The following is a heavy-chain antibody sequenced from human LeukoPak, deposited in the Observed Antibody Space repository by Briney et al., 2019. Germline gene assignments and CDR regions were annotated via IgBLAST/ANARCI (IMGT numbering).Heavy chain of an antibody. V-gene: IGHV1-8*01. D-gene: IGHD6-13*01. J-gene: IGHJ4*02. Sequence: ASVKVSCKASGYTFTSYDINWVRQATGQGLEWMGWMNPNSGNTGYAQKFQGRVTMTRDMSTSTVYVELSSLRSEDTAVYYCARAGGIAAAGFDYWGQGTLVTVSS. CDR3: ARAGGIAAAGFDY. CDR1: GYTFTSYD. CDR2: MNPNSGNT.